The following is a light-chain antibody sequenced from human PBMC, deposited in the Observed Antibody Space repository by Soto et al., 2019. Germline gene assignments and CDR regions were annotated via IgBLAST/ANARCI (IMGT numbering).Light chain of an antibody. Sequence: EVVLTQSPGTLSLSPGERATLSCRASQSVSGSYLAWYQQKPGQAPRLLIFDASSRATGIPDRFSGSGSGTDFTLTIRRLEPADFAVYFCQQYGTSPLTFGGGTKVEVK. V-gene: IGKV3-20*01. CDR1: QSVSGSY. CDR2: DAS. CDR3: QQYGTSPLT. J-gene: IGKJ4*01.